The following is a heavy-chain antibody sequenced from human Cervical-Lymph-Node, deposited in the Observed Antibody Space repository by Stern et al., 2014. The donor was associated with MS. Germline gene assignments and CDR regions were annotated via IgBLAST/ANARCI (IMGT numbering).Heavy chain of an antibody. CDR1: GFTFSSYW. J-gene: IGHJ6*02. CDR3: TRDPIVVMSHYYYGMDV. CDR2: INTDGSSA. V-gene: IGHV3-74*01. D-gene: IGHD2-15*01. Sequence: EVQLVESGGGLVQPGGSLRLSCAASGFTFSSYWMPWVRQAPGKGLMRISRINTDGSSAHYADSVKGRFTISRDNAKNTVYLQMDSLRAEDTAVYYCTRDPIVVMSHYYYGMDVWGQGTTVTVSS.